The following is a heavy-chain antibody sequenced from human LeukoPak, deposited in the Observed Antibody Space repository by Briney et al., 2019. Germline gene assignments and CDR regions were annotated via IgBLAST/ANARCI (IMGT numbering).Heavy chain of an antibody. CDR2: ISRNSRYI. J-gene: IGHJ4*02. Sequence: PGGSLRLSCAASGFSFSTYSMNWVRQAPGKGLEWVSSISRNSRYIYYADSMRGRFTISRDNAKNSLYLQMNSLKPEDTAVYYCARVAEAAAFDSWGQGTVVTVSS. D-gene: IGHD6-13*01. V-gene: IGHV3-21*06. CDR3: ARVAEAAAFDS. CDR1: GFSFSTYS.